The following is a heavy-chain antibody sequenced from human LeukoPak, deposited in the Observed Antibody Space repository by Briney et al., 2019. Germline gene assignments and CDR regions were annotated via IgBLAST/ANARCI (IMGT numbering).Heavy chain of an antibody. J-gene: IGHJ5*02. V-gene: IGHV4-59*08. CDR1: GGSISSYY. CDR2: IYYSGST. CDR3: ASIRSHWFDP. Sequence: PSETLSLTCTVSGGSISSYYWSGIRQPPGKGLEWIGYIYYSGSTNYNPSLKSRVTISVDTSKNQFSLKLSSVTAADTAVYYCASIRSHWFDPWGQGTLVTVSS.